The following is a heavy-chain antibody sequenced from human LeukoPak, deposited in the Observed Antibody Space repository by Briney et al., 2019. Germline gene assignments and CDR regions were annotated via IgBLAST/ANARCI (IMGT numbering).Heavy chain of an antibody. D-gene: IGHD3-22*01. J-gene: IGHJ3*02. CDR3: ATIRGPIDPYYYDSSGYNGGGAFDI. V-gene: IGHV1-46*03. CDR2: INPSGGST. CDR1: GYTFTSYY. Sequence: ASVKVSCKASGYTFTSYYMHWVRQAPGQGLEWMGIINPSGGSTSYAQKFQGRVTMTRDTSTSTAYMELSSLRSEDTAVYYCATIRGPIDPYYYDSSGYNGGGAFDIWGQGTMVTVSS.